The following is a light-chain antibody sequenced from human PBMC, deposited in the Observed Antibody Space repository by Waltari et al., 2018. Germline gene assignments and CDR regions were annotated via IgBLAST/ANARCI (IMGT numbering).Light chain of an antibody. CDR1: SSNIGEGYD. CDR3: QSYDSSLSGQGV. Sequence: QPVLTQPPSVSAAPGQRVTISCTGRSSNIGEGYDVHCDQQLPGTAPHLLIYGNSNRPSGVPDRFSGSKSGTSASLAITGLQAEDEADYYCQSYDSSLSGQGVFGGGTKLTVL. J-gene: IGLJ2*01. CDR2: GNS. V-gene: IGLV1-40*01.